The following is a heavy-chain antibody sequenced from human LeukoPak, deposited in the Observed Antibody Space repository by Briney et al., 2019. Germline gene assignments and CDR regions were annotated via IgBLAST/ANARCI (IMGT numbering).Heavy chain of an antibody. J-gene: IGHJ5*02. D-gene: IGHD3-10*01. CDR1: GFPFISYA. V-gene: IGHV3-23*01. CDR3: AKRHYYYGSGSPKWFDP. CDR2: TSGSGGRT. Sequence: GGSLRLSCVASGFPFISYAMSWVGQAPGKGLDWVSATSGSGGRTYYADSVQGRFTISRDNSKNTLNLQMNSLRAEDTAVYYCAKRHYYYGSGSPKWFDPWGQGTLVTVSS.